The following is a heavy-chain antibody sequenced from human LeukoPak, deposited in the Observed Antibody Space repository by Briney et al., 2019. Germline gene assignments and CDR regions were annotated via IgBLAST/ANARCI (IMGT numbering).Heavy chain of an antibody. CDR1: GFSFSSYS. Sequence: GGSLRLPCEGSGFSFSSYSMNWVREPPRKALEWGSSISTSSTYVYYADSVKGRFAISRDNAKSSLYLQMHSLRAEYTAVYYCASRGLQLERPSGGRFYYYGMDVWGHGTTVTVSS. CDR3: ASRGLQLERPSGGRFYYYGMDV. J-gene: IGHJ6*02. V-gene: IGHV3-21*01. CDR2: ISTSSTYV. D-gene: IGHD1-1*01.